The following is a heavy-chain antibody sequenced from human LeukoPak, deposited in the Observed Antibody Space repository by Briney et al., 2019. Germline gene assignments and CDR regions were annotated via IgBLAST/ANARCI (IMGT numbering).Heavy chain of an antibody. J-gene: IGHJ5*02. CDR3: ARSIVPLSWFDP. V-gene: IGHV2-70*01. D-gene: IGHD2-8*01. CDR1: GFSLSTSGMC. Sequence: SGPTLVNPTQTLTLTCTFSGFSLSTSGMCVSWIRQPPGKALEWLALIDWDDDKYYSTSLKTRLTISKDTSKNQVDLTMTNMDPVDTATYYCARSIVPLSWFDPWGQGTLVTVSS. CDR2: IDWDDDK.